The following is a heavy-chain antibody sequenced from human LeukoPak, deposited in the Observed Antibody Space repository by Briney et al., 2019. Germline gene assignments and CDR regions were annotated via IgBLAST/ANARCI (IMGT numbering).Heavy chain of an antibody. V-gene: IGHV3-7*01. Sequence: GSLRLSCAASGFTFTAYAMSWFRQTPEKGLEWVANIHDDGIVTHYVDSVKGRFTISRDSSKNTLYLQMNSLRAEDTAVYYCAKDLRSSADSKMGAADYWGQGTLVTVSS. CDR2: IHDDGIVT. J-gene: IGHJ4*02. CDR1: GFTFTAYA. D-gene: IGHD1-26*01. CDR3: AKDLRSSADSKMGAADY.